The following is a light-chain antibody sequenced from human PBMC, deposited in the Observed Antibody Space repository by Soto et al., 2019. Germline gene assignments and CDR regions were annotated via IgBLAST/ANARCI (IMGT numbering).Light chain of an antibody. J-gene: IGKJ2*01. CDR3: QQYDTSHPMYT. V-gene: IGKV3-20*01. CDR1: QRVDSTY. Sequence: EVVFTQSPCTLSLSAVERATLSCSASQRVDSTYLAWYQQKPDQSPRLLIYATSTRAAGIPDRFSGSGSGTEFTLTISKLEPDDVAVYYCQQYDTSHPMYTVGQGTKVDIK. CDR2: ATS.